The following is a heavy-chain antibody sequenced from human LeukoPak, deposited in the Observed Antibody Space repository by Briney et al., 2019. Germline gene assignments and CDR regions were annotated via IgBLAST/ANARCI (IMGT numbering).Heavy chain of an antibody. Sequence: PSETLSLTCTVSGGSISSGDYYWSWIRQPPGKGLEWIGYIYYSGNTYYNPSLKSRVTISIDTSKNQFSLKLSSVTAADTAVYYCARVVGRTTYQLLTYYFDYWGQGTLVTVSS. CDR3: ARVVGRTTYQLLTYYFDY. D-gene: IGHD2-2*01. V-gene: IGHV4-30-4*08. CDR1: GGSISSGDYY. CDR2: IYYSGNT. J-gene: IGHJ4*02.